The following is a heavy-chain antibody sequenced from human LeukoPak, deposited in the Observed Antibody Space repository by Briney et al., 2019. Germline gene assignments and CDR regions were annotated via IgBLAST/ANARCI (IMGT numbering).Heavy chain of an antibody. CDR3: ARGDYGGDYFDY. Sequence: PGGSLRLSCAASGFTFSDCYMSWIRQAPGKGLEWVSYISSSSGYTNYADSVKGRFTISRDNAKNSLYLQMNSLRAEDTAVYYCARGDYGGDYFDYWGQGTLVTVSS. J-gene: IGHJ4*02. V-gene: IGHV3-11*05. CDR2: ISSSSGYT. D-gene: IGHD4-23*01. CDR1: GFTFSDCY.